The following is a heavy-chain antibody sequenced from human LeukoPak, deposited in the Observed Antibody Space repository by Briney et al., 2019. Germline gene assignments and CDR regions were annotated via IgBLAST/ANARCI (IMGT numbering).Heavy chain of an antibody. D-gene: IGHD1/OR15-1a*01. Sequence: GGSLRLSCAASGFTFRGYWMNWVRQAPGKGLEWVASIQQDGTDKYYVDSVKGRFTISRDNAKNSLYLQMNSLRAEDTALYYCARGLLTETRYCPFDPWGQGTLVTVSS. CDR2: IQQDGTDK. V-gene: IGHV3-7*05. J-gene: IGHJ5*02. CDR3: ARGLLTETRYCPFDP. CDR1: GFTFRGYW.